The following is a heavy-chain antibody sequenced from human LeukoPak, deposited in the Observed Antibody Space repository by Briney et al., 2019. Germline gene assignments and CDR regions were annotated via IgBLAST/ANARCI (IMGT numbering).Heavy chain of an antibody. CDR2: MNPNSGNT. CDR1: GYTFTSYD. CDR3: ARRAGQQWLVDRYYYYYYMDV. Sequence: ASVKVSCKASGYTFTSYDINWVRQATGQGLEWMGWMNPNSGNTGYAQKFQGRVTMTRNTSISTAYMELSSLRSEDTAVYYCARRAGQQWLVDRYYYYYYMDVWGKGTTVTVSS. V-gene: IGHV1-8*01. D-gene: IGHD6-19*01. J-gene: IGHJ6*03.